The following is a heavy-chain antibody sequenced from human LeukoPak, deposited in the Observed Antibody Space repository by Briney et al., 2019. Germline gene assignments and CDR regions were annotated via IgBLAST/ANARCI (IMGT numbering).Heavy chain of an antibody. CDR2: IYYSGST. V-gene: IGHV4-30-4*08. D-gene: IGHD6-13*01. CDR3: ARDLEAAAAPDY. J-gene: IGHJ4*02. Sequence: SSQTLSLTCTVSGGSISSGDYYWSWLRQPPGKGLEWFGYIYYSGSTYYNPSLKSRVTISVDTSKNQFSLKLSSVTAADTAVYYCARDLEAAAAPDYWGQGTLVTVSS. CDR1: GGSISSGDYY.